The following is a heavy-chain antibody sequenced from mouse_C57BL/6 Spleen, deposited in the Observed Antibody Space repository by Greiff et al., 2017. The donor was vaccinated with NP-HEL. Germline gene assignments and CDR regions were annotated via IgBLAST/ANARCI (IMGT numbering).Heavy chain of an antibody. V-gene: IGHV2-5*01. J-gene: IGHJ4*01. Sequence: QVQLQQSGPGLVQPSQSLSITCTVSGFSLTSYGVHWVRQSPGKGLEWLGVIWRGGSTDYNAAFMSRLSITKDNSKSQVFFKMNSLQADDTAIYYCAKNLPYYGGSSPLDYWGQGTSVTVSS. CDR2: IWRGGST. D-gene: IGHD1-1*01. CDR3: AKNLPYYGGSSPLDY. CDR1: GFSLTSYG.